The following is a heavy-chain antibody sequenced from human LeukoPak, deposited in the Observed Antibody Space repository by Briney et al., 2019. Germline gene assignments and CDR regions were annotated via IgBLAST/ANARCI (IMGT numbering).Heavy chain of an antibody. D-gene: IGHD2-2*02. Sequence: SETLSLTCDVYGGSFSGYHWTWIRQPPGKGLEWIGEINHGGSTKYNPSLKSRLTMSVDTSKNQFSLKLSSVTAADTAVYYCARGSPKVVPAAIYCYYYGMDVWGQGTTVTVSS. CDR3: ARGSPKVVPAAIYCYYYGMDV. J-gene: IGHJ6*02. CDR2: INHGGST. V-gene: IGHV4-34*01. CDR1: GGSFSGYH.